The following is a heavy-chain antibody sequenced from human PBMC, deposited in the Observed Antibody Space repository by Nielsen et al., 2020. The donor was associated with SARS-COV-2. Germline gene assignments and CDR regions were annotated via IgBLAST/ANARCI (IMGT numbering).Heavy chain of an antibody. CDR1: GYTFTSYG. V-gene: IGHV1-18*01. D-gene: IGHD3-16*01. CDR2: ISPYNGNT. CDR3: AREERAGDFGDWFDP. J-gene: IGHJ5*02. Sequence: ASVKVSCKASGYTFTSYGISWVRQAPGQGLEWMGWISPYNGNTHYAQNLQGRVTMTADTSTTTAYMEVRSLRSDDTAVYYCAREERAGDFGDWFDPWGQGTLVTV.